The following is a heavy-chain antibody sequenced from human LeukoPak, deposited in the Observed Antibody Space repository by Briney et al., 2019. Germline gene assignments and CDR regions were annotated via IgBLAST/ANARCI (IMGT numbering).Heavy chain of an antibody. J-gene: IGHJ4*02. D-gene: IGHD2-21*01. CDR1: GSTFDDYA. V-gene: IGHV3-9*01. CDR3: LSHNY. Sequence: GGSLRLSCAASGSTFDDYAMHWVRQAPGKGLEWVSGISWNSGSIGYADSVKGRFTISRDNAKNSLYLQMNSLRAEDTALYYCLSHNYWGQGTLVTVSS. CDR2: ISWNSGSI.